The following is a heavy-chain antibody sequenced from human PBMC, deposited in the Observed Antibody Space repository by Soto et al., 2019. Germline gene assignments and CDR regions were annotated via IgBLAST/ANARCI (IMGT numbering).Heavy chain of an antibody. CDR1: GFTFSSYA. V-gene: IGHV3-23*01. D-gene: IGHD2-8*02. CDR2: ISGSGGST. J-gene: IGHJ4*02. CDR3: AKGGDSWWFYFDY. Sequence: EVQLLESGGGLVQPGGSLRLSCAASGFTFSSYAMSWVRQAPGKGLEWVSAISGSGGSTYYADSVKGRFTISRDNSKNTLYLQMNSLRAEDTAVYYGAKGGDSWWFYFDYWGQGTLVTVSS.